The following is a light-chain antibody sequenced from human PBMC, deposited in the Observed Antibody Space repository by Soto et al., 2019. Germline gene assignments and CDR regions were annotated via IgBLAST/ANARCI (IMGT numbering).Light chain of an antibody. CDR2: SNN. CDR1: SSNIGSNT. V-gene: IGLV1-44*01. Sequence: QSVLTQPPSASVTPGQRVTISCSGSSSNIGSNTVNWYQQLPGTAPQLIIYSNNQRPSGVPDRFSGSKSGTSASLAISGLQSEDEADYYCAAWDDSLKGLVFGGGTQLTVL. J-gene: IGLJ3*02. CDR3: AAWDDSLKGLV.